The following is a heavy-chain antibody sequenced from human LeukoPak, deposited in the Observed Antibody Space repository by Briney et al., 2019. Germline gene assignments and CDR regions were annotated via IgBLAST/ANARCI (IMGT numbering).Heavy chain of an antibody. CDR1: GYTFTINY. CDR2: IYPRGGST. CDR3: ARGQEGFDY. Sequence: ASVTVSFTASGYTFTINYIHWVRQAPGQGLEWMGMIYPRGGSTSYAQKFQGRVTVTRDTSTSTVHMELSGLRSEDTAVYYCARGQEGFDYWGQGTLVTVSS. J-gene: IGHJ4*02. V-gene: IGHV1-46*01.